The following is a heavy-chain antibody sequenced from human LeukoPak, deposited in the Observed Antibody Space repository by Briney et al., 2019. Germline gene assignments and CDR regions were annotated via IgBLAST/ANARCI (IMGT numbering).Heavy chain of an antibody. CDR3: ARDGRDDAFDI. J-gene: IGHJ3*02. Sequence: SETLSLTRTVSGGSISSYYWSWIRQTPGKGLEWIGYIYYSGSTNYNLSLKSRVTISVDTSKNQFSLKLSSVTAADTAVYYCARDGRDDAFDIWGQGTMVTVSS. V-gene: IGHV4-59*01. D-gene: IGHD2-15*01. CDR2: IYYSGST. CDR1: GGSISSYY.